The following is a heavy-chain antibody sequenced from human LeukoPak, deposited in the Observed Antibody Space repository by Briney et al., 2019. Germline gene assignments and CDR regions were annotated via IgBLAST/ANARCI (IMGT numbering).Heavy chain of an antibody. J-gene: IGHJ4*02. V-gene: IGHV3-7*01. CDR2: IKQDGSEK. CDR1: GFTFSNYR. D-gene: IGHD6-6*01. CDR3: ASGQQLGY. Sequence: GGSLRLSCAASGFTFSNYRMSWVRQAPGKGLEWVANIKQDGSEKYYVDSVKGRFTISRDNAKNSLYLQMNSLRAEDTAVYYCASGQQLGYWGQGTLVTVSS.